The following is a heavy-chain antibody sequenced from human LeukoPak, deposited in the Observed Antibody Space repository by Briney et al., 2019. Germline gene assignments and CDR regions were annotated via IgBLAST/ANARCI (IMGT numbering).Heavy chain of an antibody. Sequence: ASVKVSCKASGYTFTSYGISWARQAPGQGLEWMGWISAYNGNTNYAQKLQGRVTMTTDTSTSTAYMELRSLRSDDTAVYYCARDGRNYPPYYYYGMDVWGQGTTVTVSS. D-gene: IGHD1-7*01. CDR2: ISAYNGNT. CDR3: ARDGRNYPPYYYYGMDV. J-gene: IGHJ6*02. CDR1: GYTFTSYG. V-gene: IGHV1-18*01.